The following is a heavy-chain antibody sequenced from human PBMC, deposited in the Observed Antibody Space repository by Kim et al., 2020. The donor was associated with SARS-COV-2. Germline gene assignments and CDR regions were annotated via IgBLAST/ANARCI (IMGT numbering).Heavy chain of an antibody. Sequence: GGSLRLSCAASGFTFSGFAMSWVRQAPGKGLEWVSAISGSGGSTYFADSLQGRFIISRDNSKNTLYLQINSLRAEDTAVYYCAKLIAAPAKDNYKHMDV. CDR1: GFTFSGFA. D-gene: IGHD6-25*01. CDR3: AKLIAAPAKDNYKHMDV. CDR2: ISGSGGST. V-gene: IGHV3-23*01. J-gene: IGHJ6*01.